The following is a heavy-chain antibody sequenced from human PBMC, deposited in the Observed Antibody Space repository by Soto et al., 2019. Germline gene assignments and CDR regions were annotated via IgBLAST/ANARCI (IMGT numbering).Heavy chain of an antibody. D-gene: IGHD3-10*01. J-gene: IGHJ4*02. V-gene: IGHV3-23*04. Sequence: EVQLVESGGGLVQPGGSLRLSCAGSGFTFDNYAMNWVRQAPGKGLEWVSGISATGGSTYYAASVRGRFGISRDNSKNTLDLQMNSLRAEDTAVYYCARSLDVFLWLGELLSLGFDSWGQGTLVTASS. CDR2: ISATGGST. CDR3: ARSLDVFLWLGELLSLGFDS. CDR1: GFTFDNYA.